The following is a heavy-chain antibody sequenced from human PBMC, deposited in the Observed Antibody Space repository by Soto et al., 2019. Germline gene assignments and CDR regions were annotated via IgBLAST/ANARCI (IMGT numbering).Heavy chain of an antibody. Sequence: ASVKVSGNVSGYTLTELSMHCVRQASGKGLDWMGGFDPDSGETLYAEKFQGRVAMTEATSTDTAYMELRSLRSEVTAVYYCATGVVGATYYLDYRGQGTLVAVSS. V-gene: IGHV1-24*01. CDR1: GYTLTELS. D-gene: IGHD1-26*01. J-gene: IGHJ4*02. CDR3: ATGVVGATYYLDY. CDR2: FDPDSGET.